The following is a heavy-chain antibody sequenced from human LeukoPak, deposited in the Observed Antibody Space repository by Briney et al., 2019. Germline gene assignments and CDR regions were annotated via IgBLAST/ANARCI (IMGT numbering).Heavy chain of an antibody. CDR3: ARDPRQGGDFWSATNWFDP. J-gene: IGHJ5*02. V-gene: IGHV4-39*07. CDR1: GASINSASYY. CDR2: MYYTGST. D-gene: IGHD3-3*01. Sequence: SETLSLTCTVSGASINSASYYWAWIRQPPGKGLEWIASMYYTGSTYFNPSLKSRVTISVDTSKNQFSLNLNSVTAADTAVYYCARDPRQGGDFWSATNWFDPWGQGTLVTVSS.